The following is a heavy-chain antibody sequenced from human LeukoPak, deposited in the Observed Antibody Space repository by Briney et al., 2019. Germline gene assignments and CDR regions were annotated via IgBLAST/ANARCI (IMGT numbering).Heavy chain of an antibody. CDR2: TSYSGST. CDR3: ARTVSGDYYGMDV. J-gene: IGHJ6*02. CDR1: GGSISNSY. D-gene: IGHD1-26*01. V-gene: IGHV4-59*08. Sequence: SETLSLTCTVSGGSISNSYWSWVRQPPGKELEWIGYTSYSGSTNYNPSLKSRVTMSVDTSKAQFCLRLISVTAADTAVYYCARTVSGDYYGMDVWGQGTTVTVSS.